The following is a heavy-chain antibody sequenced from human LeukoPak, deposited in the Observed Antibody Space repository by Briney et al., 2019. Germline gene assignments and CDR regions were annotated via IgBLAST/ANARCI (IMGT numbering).Heavy chain of an antibody. Sequence: PSETLSLTCSVSGYSISSSYYWGWIRQPPGKGLEWIGNIFHSGSTYYNPSLKSRVTISVDTSKNQFSLKLSSVTAADTAVYYCARVKPGGDSSSSDHFDYWGQGTLVTVSS. D-gene: IGHD6-6*01. CDR3: ARVKPGGDSSSSDHFDY. J-gene: IGHJ4*02. V-gene: IGHV4-38-2*02. CDR2: IFHSGST. CDR1: GYSISSSYY.